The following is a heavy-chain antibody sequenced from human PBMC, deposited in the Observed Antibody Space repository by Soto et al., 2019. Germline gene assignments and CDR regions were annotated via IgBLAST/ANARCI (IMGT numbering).Heavy chain of an antibody. CDR3: AAYSYYDSSGYPVAFDI. CDR1: GGTFSSYA. J-gene: IGHJ3*02. Sequence: QVQLVQSGAEVKKPGSSVKVSCKASGGTFSSYAISWVRQAPGQGLEWMGGIIPIFGTANYAQKFQGRVPMTADKSTSTAYVALSSLRSEDTDVYYCAAYSYYDSSGYPVAFDIWGQGTMVTVSS. CDR2: IIPIFGTA. D-gene: IGHD3-22*01. V-gene: IGHV1-69*06.